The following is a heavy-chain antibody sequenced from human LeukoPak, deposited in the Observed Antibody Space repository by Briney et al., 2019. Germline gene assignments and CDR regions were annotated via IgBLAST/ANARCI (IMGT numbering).Heavy chain of an antibody. CDR3: AGHGSGWYSFDY. V-gene: IGHV4-61*02. CDR1: GGSISSGSYY. CDR2: IYTSGST. J-gene: IGHJ4*02. Sequence: TLSLTCTVSGGSISSGSYYWSWIRQPAGKGLEWIGRIYTSGSTNYNPSLKSRVTISVDTSKNQFSLKLSSVTAADTAVYYCAGHGSGWYSFDYWGQGTLVTVSS. D-gene: IGHD6-19*01.